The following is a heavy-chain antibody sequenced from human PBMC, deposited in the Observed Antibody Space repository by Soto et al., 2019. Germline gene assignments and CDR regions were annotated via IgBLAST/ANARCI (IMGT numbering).Heavy chain of an antibody. CDR3: EHRRPTYPIES. D-gene: IGHD3-16*01. Sequence: QITLKESGPTLVKPTQTLTVTCTFSGFSLRTSGEGVGWIRQPPGKALEWLAFIFGDDDKRYRPSLKSRLTITKDTSKNQVVLTMTNMDPVDTAKYYCEHRRPTYPIESWGQGTLVTVSS. V-gene: IGHV2-5*02. J-gene: IGHJ4*02. CDR1: GFSLRTSGEG. CDR2: IFGDDDK.